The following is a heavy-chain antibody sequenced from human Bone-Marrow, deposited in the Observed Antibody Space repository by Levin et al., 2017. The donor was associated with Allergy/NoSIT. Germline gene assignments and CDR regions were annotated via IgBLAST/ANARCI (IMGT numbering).Heavy chain of an antibody. CDR3: DIGVELRFGYLQP. CDR2: INWNSENI. V-gene: IGHV3-9*01. D-gene: IGHD3-10*01. J-gene: IGHJ1*01. CDR1: GFTFEDHA. Sequence: PGGSLRLSCAGSGFTFEDHALHWVRQAPGKGLEWVSGINWNSENIAYAQSVNGRFTISRDNAKNSLSLQMNSQGDEEPAFYYCDIGVELRFGYLQPWGQGALVTVSS.